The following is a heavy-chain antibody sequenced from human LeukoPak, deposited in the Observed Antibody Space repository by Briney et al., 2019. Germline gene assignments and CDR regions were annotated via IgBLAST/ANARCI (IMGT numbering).Heavy chain of an antibody. V-gene: IGHV3-53*01. Sequence: GGSLRLSCAASGFTFSKYAMGWVRQAPGKGLEWVSVIYSGGSTYYADSVKGRFTISRDNSKNTLYLQMNSLRAEDTAVYYCAREGQWLVRGGFDYWGQGTLVTVSS. J-gene: IGHJ4*02. D-gene: IGHD6-19*01. CDR2: IYSGGST. CDR3: AREGQWLVRGGFDY. CDR1: GFTFSKYA.